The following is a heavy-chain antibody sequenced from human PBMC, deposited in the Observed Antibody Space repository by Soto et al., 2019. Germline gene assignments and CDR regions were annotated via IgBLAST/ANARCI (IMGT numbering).Heavy chain of an antibody. CDR2: MYHSGTT. CDR1: GGSISNRDYY. CDR3: ARVKSVTSQYYFDF. D-gene: IGHD3-10*01. V-gene: IGHV4-31*03. Sequence: SETLSLTCSVSGGSISNRDYYWSWVRQHPGEGLEWIAYMYHSGTTYFNPSLKSRVSMSVDTSQNQFSLRLRSVTAADTAMYFCARVKSVTSQYYFDFWGQGALVTVSS. J-gene: IGHJ4*02.